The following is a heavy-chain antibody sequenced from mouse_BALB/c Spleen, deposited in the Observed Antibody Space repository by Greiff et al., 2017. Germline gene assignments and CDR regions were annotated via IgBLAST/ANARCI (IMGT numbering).Heavy chain of an antibody. V-gene: IGHV5-9-4*01. Sequence: EVKLEESGGGLVKPGGSLKLSCAASGFTFSSYAMSWVRQSPAQRLAFYASMRSALRYTYYPDTVTGRFTISRDNAKNTLYLEMSSLRSEDTAMYYCARHGGGKMDYLCPGTSGTVSS. CDR1: GFTFSSYA. CDR3: ARHGGGKMDY. CDR2: MRSALRYT. J-gene: IGHJ4*01.